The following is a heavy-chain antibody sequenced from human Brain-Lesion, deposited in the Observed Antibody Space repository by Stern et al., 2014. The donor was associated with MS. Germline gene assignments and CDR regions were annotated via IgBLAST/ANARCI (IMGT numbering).Heavy chain of an antibody. CDR2: IYYSGFT. J-gene: IGHJ4*02. D-gene: IGHD1-26*01. CDR3: ARHDSVPRPSQLYSARDRGPGYFDY. CDR1: GGSISSSTYY. Sequence: VQLLESGPGLVKPSETLSLTCTVSGGSISSSTYYWAWIRQPPGKGLEWIGNIYYSGFTYYNPSLKSRVTISVDISKNQFSLKLSSVTAADTAIYYCARHDSVPRPSQLYSARDRGPGYFDYWGQGTLVTVSS. V-gene: IGHV4-39*01.